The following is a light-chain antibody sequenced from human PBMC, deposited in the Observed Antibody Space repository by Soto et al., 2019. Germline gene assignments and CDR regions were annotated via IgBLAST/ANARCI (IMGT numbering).Light chain of an antibody. CDR1: QSIGGNF. V-gene: IGKV3-11*01. CDR3: QQRSSWPPT. J-gene: IGKJ5*01. Sequence: EIVLTQSPGTLSLSPGEGATLSCRASQSIGGNFLAWYQQRRGQAPRLLIHGASNRATGVPARFSGSGSGTDFTLTISSLEPEDFAVYYCQQRSSWPPTFGQGTRLEI. CDR2: GAS.